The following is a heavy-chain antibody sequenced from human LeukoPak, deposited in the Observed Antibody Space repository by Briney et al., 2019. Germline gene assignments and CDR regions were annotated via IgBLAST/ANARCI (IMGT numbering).Heavy chain of an antibody. CDR2: MNPNSGNT. D-gene: IGHD3-10*01. V-gene: IGHV1-8*02. Sequence: ASVKVPCKASGYTFTSYDINWVRQATGQGLEWMGWMNPNSGNTGYAQKFQGRVTMTTDTSTSTAYMELRSLRSDDTAVYYCARVSWPPGSSWYYFDYWGQGTLVTVTS. J-gene: IGHJ4*02. CDR3: ARVSWPPGSSWYYFDY. CDR1: GYTFTSYD.